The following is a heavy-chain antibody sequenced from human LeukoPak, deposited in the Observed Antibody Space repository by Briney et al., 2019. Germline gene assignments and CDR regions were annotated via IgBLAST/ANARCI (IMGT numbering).Heavy chain of an antibody. CDR3: ARVGSTTVTTYYYYGMDV. J-gene: IGHJ6*02. V-gene: IGHV4-59*01. D-gene: IGHD4-17*01. Sequence: SETLSLTCTVSGGSISSYYWSWIRQPPGKGLEWIGYIYYSGSTNYNPSLKSRVTISVDTSKNQFSLKLSSVTAADTAVYYCARVGSTTVTTYYYYGMDVWGQGTTVTVSS. CDR2: IYYSGST. CDR1: GGSISSYY.